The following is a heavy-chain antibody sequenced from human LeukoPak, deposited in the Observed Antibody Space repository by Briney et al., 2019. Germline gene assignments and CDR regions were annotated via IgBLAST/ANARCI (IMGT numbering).Heavy chain of an antibody. V-gene: IGHV3-7*01. Sequence: PGGSLRLSCAASGFTFSSYWMSWVRQAPGKGLGWVANIKQDGSEKYYVDSVKGRFTISRDNAKNSLYLQMNSLRAEDTAVYYCARDLGTTVTTNWFDPWGQGTLVTVSS. J-gene: IGHJ5*02. CDR2: IKQDGSEK. CDR1: GFTFSSYW. D-gene: IGHD4-17*01. CDR3: ARDLGTTVTTNWFDP.